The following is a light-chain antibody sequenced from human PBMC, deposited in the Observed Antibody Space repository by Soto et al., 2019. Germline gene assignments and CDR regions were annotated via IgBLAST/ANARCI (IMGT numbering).Light chain of an antibody. CDR3: QQYNSYPRT. Sequence: DIHMTQSPSTLSASVGDRVSITCRASHNIYSWLAWYQHKTWKAPQLLIHEASILQVWFSSRFRGSGSGPELPLTISNLQPADFPTYYCQQYNSYPRTFRQGTKVDI. CDR2: EAS. J-gene: IGKJ1*01. CDR1: HNIYSW. V-gene: IGKV1-5*01.